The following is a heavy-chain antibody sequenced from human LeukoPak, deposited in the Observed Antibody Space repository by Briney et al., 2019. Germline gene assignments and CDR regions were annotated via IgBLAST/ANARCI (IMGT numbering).Heavy chain of an antibody. CDR1: GGSISTRNYY. CDR2: IYYSGST. D-gene: IGHD3-10*01. V-gene: IGHV4-39*01. J-gene: IGHJ4*02. Sequence: PSETLSLTCTVSGGSISTRNYYWGWIRQPPGKGLEWIGSIYYSGSTYYNPSLKSRVTISVDTSKNQFSLKLSSVTAADTAVYYCARTRYYYNSRSYGAPYYFDYWGQGTLVTVSS. CDR3: ARTRYYYNSRSYGAPYYFDY.